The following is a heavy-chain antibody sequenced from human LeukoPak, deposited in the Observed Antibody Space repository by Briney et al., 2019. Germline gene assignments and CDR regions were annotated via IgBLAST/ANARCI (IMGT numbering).Heavy chain of an antibody. CDR3: ATMGSVSSGLPVGY. J-gene: IGHJ4*02. Sequence: ASVKVSCKASGYTFTGYYMHWVRQAPGKGLEWMGGFDPEDGETIYAQKFQGRVTMTEDTSTDTAYMELSSLRSEDTAVYYCATMGSVSSGLPVGYWGQGTLVTVSS. CDR2: FDPEDGET. D-gene: IGHD3-22*01. V-gene: IGHV1-24*01. CDR1: GYTFTGYY.